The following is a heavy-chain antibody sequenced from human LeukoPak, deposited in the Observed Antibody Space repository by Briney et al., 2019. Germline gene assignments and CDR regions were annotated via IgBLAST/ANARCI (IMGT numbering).Heavy chain of an antibody. J-gene: IGHJ4*02. CDR1: GGSISSSSYY. D-gene: IGHD1-26*01. Sequence: SETLSLTCTVSGGSISSSSYYWGWIRQPPGKGLEWIGSIYYSGSTNYNPSLKSRVTISVDTSKNQFSLKLSSVTAADTAVYYCARGIEGVLNSYYFDYWGQGTLVTVSS. CDR3: ARGIEGVLNSYYFDY. CDR2: IYYSGST. V-gene: IGHV4-39*07.